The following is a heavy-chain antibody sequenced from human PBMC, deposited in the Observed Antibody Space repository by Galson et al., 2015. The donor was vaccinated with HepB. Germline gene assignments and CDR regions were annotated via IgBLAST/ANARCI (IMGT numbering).Heavy chain of an antibody. CDR1: GCTLAELS. CDR2: LDPETGET. D-gene: IGHD3-10*01. V-gene: IGHV1-24*01. Sequence: SVKVSCKASGCTLAELSMYWVRQAPGKGLEWMGGLDPETGETIYAQKFQGRVTMTEDTSTDTAYMELSSLRSEDTAVYYCATRRLGLGTRGWFDPWGQGTLVTVSS. J-gene: IGHJ5*02. CDR3: ATRRLGLGTRGWFDP.